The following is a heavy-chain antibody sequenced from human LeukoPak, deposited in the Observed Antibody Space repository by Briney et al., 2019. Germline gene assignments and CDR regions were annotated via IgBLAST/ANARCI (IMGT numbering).Heavy chain of an antibody. CDR1: GFTFSSYS. J-gene: IGHJ4*02. V-gene: IGHV3-23*01. CDR2: ISGSGGRI. CDR3: AKNPRLEGWIYFDS. D-gene: IGHD1-1*01. Sequence: GGSLRLSCAASGFTFSSYSMSWVRQAPGKGLEWVSSISGSGGRIDYADSVKGRFTISRDNSKDTLSLQMNSLTAEDTAVYYCAKNPRLEGWIYFDSWGQGILVTVSS.